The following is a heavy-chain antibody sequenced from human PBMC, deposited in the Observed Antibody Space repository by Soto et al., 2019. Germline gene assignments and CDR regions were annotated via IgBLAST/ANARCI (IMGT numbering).Heavy chain of an antibody. J-gene: IGHJ5*02. V-gene: IGHV4-30-4*01. D-gene: IGHD3-10*01. Sequence: SETLSLTCTVSGGTVRTGDYYWSWIRQSPGKGLEWIGYIYYGGTTYYSPSLKSRPNISLDTSKNQFSLKLSSVTAADSAVYYCARARVPYYSDNYGTHWFDPWGRGTQVTVSS. CDR2: IYYGGTT. CDR3: ARARVPYYSDNYGTHWFDP. CDR1: GGTVRTGDYY.